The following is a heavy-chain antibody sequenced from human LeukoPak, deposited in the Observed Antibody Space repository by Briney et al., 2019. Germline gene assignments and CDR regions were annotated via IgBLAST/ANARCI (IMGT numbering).Heavy chain of an antibody. J-gene: IGHJ4*02. CDR2: IYYSGST. Sequence: SETLSLTCTVSGGYISRYYWSWLRQPPGKGLEWIGYIYYSGSTNYNPSLKSRVTISVDTSKNQFSLKLSSVTAADTAVYYCARLRNPGDCSGGSCSLPYFDYWGQGTLVTVSS. V-gene: IGHV4-59*01. CDR1: GGYISRYY. CDR3: ARLRNPGDCSGGSCSLPYFDY. D-gene: IGHD2-15*01.